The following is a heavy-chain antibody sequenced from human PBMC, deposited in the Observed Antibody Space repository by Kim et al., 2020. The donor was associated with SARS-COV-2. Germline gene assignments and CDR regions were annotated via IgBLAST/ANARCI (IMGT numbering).Heavy chain of an antibody. CDR1: GYTFREYG. J-gene: IGHJ4*02. CDR2: ISVSSGDT. CDR3: ARAPGVTIFGANRHVDY. D-gene: IGHD3-3*01. V-gene: IGHV1-18*01. Sequence: ASVKVSCKTSGYTFREYGFCWVRQAPGQGLEWMGWISVSSGDTNYAEKFQGRVSMTTDTPTTTGYMELRGLRSDDTAVYFCARAPGVTIFGANRHVDYWGQGTLITVS.